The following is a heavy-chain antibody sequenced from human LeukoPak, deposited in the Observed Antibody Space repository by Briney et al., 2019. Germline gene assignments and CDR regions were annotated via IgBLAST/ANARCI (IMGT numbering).Heavy chain of an antibody. J-gene: IGHJ4*02. CDR1: GGSISSYY. D-gene: IGHD3-16*02. CDR3: ARGPYDYVWGSYRLGFDY. Sequence: SETLSLTCTVSGGSISSYYWSWIRQPPGKGLEWIGYIYYSGSTNYNPSLKSRVTISVDTSKNQFSLKLSSVTAADTAVYYCARGPYDYVWGSYRLGFDYWGQGTLVTVSS. V-gene: IGHV4-59*01. CDR2: IYYSGST.